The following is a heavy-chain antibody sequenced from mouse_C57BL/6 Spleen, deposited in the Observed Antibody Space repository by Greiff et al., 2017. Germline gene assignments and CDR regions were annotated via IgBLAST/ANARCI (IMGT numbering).Heavy chain of an antibody. CDR2: INPNYGTT. CDR3: ARSGLLLRYYAMDY. J-gene: IGHJ4*01. V-gene: IGHV1-39*01. CDR1: GYSFTDYN. Sequence: VQLKQSGPELVKPGASVKISCKASGYSFTDYNMNWVKQSNGKSLEWIGVINPNYGTTSYNQKFKGKATLTVDQSSSTAYMQLNSLTSEDSAVYFCARSGLLLRYYAMDYWGQGTSGTVSS. D-gene: IGHD1-1*01.